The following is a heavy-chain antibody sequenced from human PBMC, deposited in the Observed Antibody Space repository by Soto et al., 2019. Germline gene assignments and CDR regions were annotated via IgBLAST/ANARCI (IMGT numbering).Heavy chain of an antibody. V-gene: IGHV1-69*13. CDR2: IIPISGTI. CDR1: GGTFSTYG. CDR3: ASRERVDAFDV. J-gene: IGHJ3*01. Sequence: SVKVSCKASGGTFSTYGITWVRQASGQGLEWMGGIIPISGTIKFAQKFQGRLTITPDESTYTFYMELSSLTSEDTAVYYCASRERVDAFDVWGQGTMVTVS. D-gene: IGHD1-26*01.